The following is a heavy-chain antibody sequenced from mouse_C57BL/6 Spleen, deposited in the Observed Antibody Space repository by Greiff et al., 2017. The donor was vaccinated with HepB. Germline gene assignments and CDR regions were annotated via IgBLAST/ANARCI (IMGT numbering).Heavy chain of an antibody. CDR1: GFTFSSYT. CDR2: ISGGGGNT. J-gene: IGHJ2*01. V-gene: IGHV5-9*01. Sequence: EVQVVESGGGLVKPGGSLKLSCAASGFTFSSYTMSWVRQTPEKRLEWVATISGGGGNTYYPDSVKGRFTISRDNAKNTLYLQMSSLRSEDTALYYCARQEGYYGSSYQYYFDYGGQGTTLTVSS. CDR3: ARQEGYYGSSYQYYFDY. D-gene: IGHD1-1*01.